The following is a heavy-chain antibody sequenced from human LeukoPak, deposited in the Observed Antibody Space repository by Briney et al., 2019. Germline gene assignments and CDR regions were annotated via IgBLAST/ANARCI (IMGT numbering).Heavy chain of an antibody. J-gene: IGHJ3*02. CDR2: ISFDGSDK. V-gene: IGHV3-30*04. D-gene: IGHD3-3*01. Sequence: GGSLRLSCAASGFTFSSYAMHWVRQAPGKGLEWVALISFDGSDKYYADSVKGRFTISRDNAKNSLYLQMNSLRAEDTAVYYCARGSRFGVVERDAFDIWGQGTMVTVSS. CDR3: ARGSRFGVVERDAFDI. CDR1: GFTFSSYA.